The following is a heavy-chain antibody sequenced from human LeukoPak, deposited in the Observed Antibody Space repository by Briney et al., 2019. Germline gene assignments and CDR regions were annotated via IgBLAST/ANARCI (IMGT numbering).Heavy chain of an antibody. Sequence: PGGSLRLSCAVSGFTVSTNYMNWVRQAPGKGLEWVSVIYSGGSTYYADSVKGRFTISRDNSKNTLYLQMNSLRAEDTAVFYCAKQREIAVAVFDYWGQGTLVTVSS. V-gene: IGHV3-53*01. CDR1: GFTVSTNY. CDR3: AKQREIAVAVFDY. J-gene: IGHJ4*02. D-gene: IGHD6-19*01. CDR2: IYSGGST.